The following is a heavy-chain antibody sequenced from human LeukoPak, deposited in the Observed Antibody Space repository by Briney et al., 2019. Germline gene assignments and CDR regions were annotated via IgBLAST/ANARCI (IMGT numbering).Heavy chain of an antibody. D-gene: IGHD4-11*01. CDR1: GGSISSGSYY. CDR3: ARDMTTVTTYPTDWYFDL. V-gene: IGHV4-61*02. Sequence: SQTLSLTCTVSGGSISSGSYYWSWIRQPAGKGLEWIGRIYTSGSTNYNPSLKSRVTISVDTSKNQFSLKLSSVTAADTAVYYCARDMTTVTTYPTDWYFDLWGRGTLVTVSS. J-gene: IGHJ2*01. CDR2: IYTSGST.